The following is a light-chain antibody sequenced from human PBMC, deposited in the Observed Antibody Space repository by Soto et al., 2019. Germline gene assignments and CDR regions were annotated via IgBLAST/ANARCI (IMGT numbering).Light chain of an antibody. CDR1: QDISNY. Sequence: DIQMTQSPSSLSASVGDRVTITCRASQDISNYLAWYQQKPGKVPKLLIYAASTLHSGVPSRFSGSGSGTDFTLTISSLQPEDVAAYYCQKYSSAPPFTFGPGTKVDIK. J-gene: IGKJ3*01. V-gene: IGKV1-27*01. CDR2: AAS. CDR3: QKYSSAPPFT.